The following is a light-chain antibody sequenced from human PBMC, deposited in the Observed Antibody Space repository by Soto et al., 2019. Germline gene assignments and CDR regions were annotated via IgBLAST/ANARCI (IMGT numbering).Light chain of an antibody. CDR2: NAS. CDR1: QTISNF. J-gene: IGKJ1*01. CDR3: QHSYNTPRT. Sequence: DIQMTQSPSSLFASVGDRLTITCRASQTISNFLNWYQQKPGRAPKLLIYNASSLQSGVPSRFSGSGSWTDFTLTISSLQPEDFATYDGQHSYNTPRTFGQGTKVEIK. V-gene: IGKV1-39*01.